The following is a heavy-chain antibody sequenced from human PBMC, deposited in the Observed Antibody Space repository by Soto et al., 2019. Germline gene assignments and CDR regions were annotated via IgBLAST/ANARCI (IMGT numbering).Heavy chain of an antibody. CDR3: AGGYSGYESTVDY. CDR2: IYYSGST. Sequence: SEALSLTSTVTGGSISSYYWSWIRQPPGKGLEWIGYIYYSGSTNYNPSLKSRVTISVDTSKNQFSLKLSSVTAADTAVYYCAGGYSGYESTVDYWGQGTLVTVSS. D-gene: IGHD5-12*01. CDR1: GGSISSYY. V-gene: IGHV4-59*01. J-gene: IGHJ4*02.